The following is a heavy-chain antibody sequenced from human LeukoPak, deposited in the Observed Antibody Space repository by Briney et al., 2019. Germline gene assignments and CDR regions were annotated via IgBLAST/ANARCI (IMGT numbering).Heavy chain of an antibody. CDR1: GYSFTSYW. Sequence: GESLKISCKGSGYSFTSYWIGWVRQMPGKGLEWMGIIYPGDSDTRYSPSFQGQVTISADKSISTAYLQWSSLKASVTAMYYCARPRYGDYPEYYFDYWGQGTLVTVSS. J-gene: IGHJ4*02. D-gene: IGHD4-17*01. CDR2: IYPGDSDT. V-gene: IGHV5-51*01. CDR3: ARPRYGDYPEYYFDY.